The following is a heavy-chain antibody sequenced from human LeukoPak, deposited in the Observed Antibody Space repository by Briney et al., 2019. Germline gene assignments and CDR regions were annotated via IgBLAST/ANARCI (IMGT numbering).Heavy chain of an antibody. CDR3: AKSAGDLNYYYMDV. CDR2: IYTSGST. V-gene: IGHV4-4*07. CDR1: GGSISTYS. J-gene: IGHJ6*03. Sequence: SETLSLTCTVSGGSISTYSWIWIRQPAGKGLEWIGHIYTSGSTNYNPSLKSRVTMSVDTSKNQFSLKLSSVTAADTAVYYCAKSAGDLNYYYMDVWGKGTTVTVSS.